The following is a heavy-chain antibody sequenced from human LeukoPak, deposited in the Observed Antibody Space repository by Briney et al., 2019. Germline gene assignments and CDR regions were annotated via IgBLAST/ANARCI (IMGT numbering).Heavy chain of an antibody. CDR3: ARDLGYCSGGSCSFDY. J-gene: IGHJ4*02. CDR2: ISAYNGNT. CDR1: GYTFTSYG. D-gene: IGHD2-15*01. Sequence: VASVKVSCKASGYTFTSYGISWVRQAPGQGLEWMGWISAYNGNTNYAQKLQGRVTMTTDTSTSTAYMELRSLRSDDTAVYYCARDLGYCSGGSCSFDYWGQGTLVTVSP. V-gene: IGHV1-18*01.